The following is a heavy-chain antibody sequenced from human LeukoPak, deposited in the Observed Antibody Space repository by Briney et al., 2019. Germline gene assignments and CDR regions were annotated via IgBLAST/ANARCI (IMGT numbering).Heavy chain of an antibody. V-gene: IGHV1-2*02. D-gene: IGHD5/OR15-5a*01. J-gene: IGHJ3*02. Sequence: ASVKVSCKASGYTFTSYGISWVRQAPGQGLEWMGWINPNSGGTNYAQKFQGRVTMTRDTSISTAYMELSRLRSDDTAVYYCARALRSTIPYAFDIWGQGTMVTVSS. CDR1: GYTFTSYG. CDR2: INPNSGGT. CDR3: ARALRSTIPYAFDI.